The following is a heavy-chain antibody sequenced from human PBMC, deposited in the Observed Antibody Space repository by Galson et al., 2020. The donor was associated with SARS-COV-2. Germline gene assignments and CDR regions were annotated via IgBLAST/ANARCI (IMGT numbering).Heavy chain of an antibody. Sequence: SETLSLTCTVSGDSLNNYYWSWVRQPPGKGLQWIGYVYYGGSTNYNPALKSRVTISADTSKNQFSLRLSSVTAADTAVYYCASGVDPSYYYYMDVWGKGTTVTVSS. V-gene: IGHV4-59*01. D-gene: IGHD3-10*01. CDR1: GDSLNNYY. CDR2: VYYGGST. CDR3: ASGVDPSYYYYMDV. J-gene: IGHJ6*03.